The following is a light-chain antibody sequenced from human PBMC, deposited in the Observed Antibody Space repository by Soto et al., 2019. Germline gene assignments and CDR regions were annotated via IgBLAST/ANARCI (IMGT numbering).Light chain of an antibody. Sequence: EIVLTQSPGTLSLSPGERATLSCKASQSLNSFYLAWYQQKPGQAPRLLIYGSSNRATGIPDRFSGSGSGTDFTLTISRLDPEDFALCYCQQYDISPRTFGQGTKVEVK. CDR3: QQYDISPRT. J-gene: IGKJ1*01. V-gene: IGKV3-20*01. CDR2: GSS. CDR1: QSLNSFY.